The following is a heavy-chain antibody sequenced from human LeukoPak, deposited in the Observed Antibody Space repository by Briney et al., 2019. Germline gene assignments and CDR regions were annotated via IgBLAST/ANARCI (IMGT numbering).Heavy chain of an antibody. CDR1: GGSISSGGYY. CDR3: ARDVSGSYYWSHRGAFDI. Sequence: PSETLSLTCTVSGGSISSGGYYWSWIRQPPGKGLEWIGYIYYSGSTNYNPSLKSRVTISVDTSKNQFSLKLSSVTAADTAVYYCARDVSGSYYWSHRGAFDIWGQGTMVTVSS. D-gene: IGHD1-26*01. V-gene: IGHV4-61*08. CDR2: IYYSGST. J-gene: IGHJ3*02.